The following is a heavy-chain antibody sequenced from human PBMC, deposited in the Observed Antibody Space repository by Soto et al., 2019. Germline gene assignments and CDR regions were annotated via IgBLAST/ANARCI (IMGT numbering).Heavy chain of an antibody. CDR2: ISGSGGST. CDR1: GFTFSSYA. Sequence: EVQLLESGGGLVQPGGSLRLSCAASGFTFSSYAMSWVRQAPGKGLEWVSAISGSGGSTYYADSVKGRFTISRDNSKNTLYLQMNSLRVEDTAVYYCAKAKAGAAAGTGGAFDIWGQGTMVTVSS. CDR3: AKAKAGAAAGTGGAFDI. D-gene: IGHD6-13*01. J-gene: IGHJ3*02. V-gene: IGHV3-23*01.